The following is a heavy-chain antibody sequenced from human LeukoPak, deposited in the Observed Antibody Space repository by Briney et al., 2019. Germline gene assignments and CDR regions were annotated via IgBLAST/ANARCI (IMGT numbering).Heavy chain of an antibody. CDR1: GGSISSYY. Sequence: SETLSLTCTVSGGSISSYYWSWIRQPPGKGLEWIGEINHSGSTNYNPSLKSRVTISVDTSKNQFSLKLSSVTAADTAVYYCARGRNDSSGYMFGYWGQGTLVTVSS. CDR2: INHSGST. CDR3: ARGRNDSSGYMFGY. D-gene: IGHD3-22*01. J-gene: IGHJ4*02. V-gene: IGHV4-34*01.